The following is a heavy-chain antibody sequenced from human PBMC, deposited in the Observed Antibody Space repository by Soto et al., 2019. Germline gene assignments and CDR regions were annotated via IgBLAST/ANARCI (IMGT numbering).Heavy chain of an antibody. CDR1: GFSFDDYG. V-gene: IGHV3-20*01. J-gene: IGHJ4*02. CDR3: ARISGSYFGYFDY. D-gene: IGHD3-10*01. Sequence: GGSLRLSCAASGFSFDDYGMSWVRQAPGKGLEWVSGINWNGGSTGYADSVKGRFTISRDNAKNSLYLQMNSLRAEDTALYHCARISGSYFGYFDYWGQGTLVTVSS. CDR2: INWNGGST.